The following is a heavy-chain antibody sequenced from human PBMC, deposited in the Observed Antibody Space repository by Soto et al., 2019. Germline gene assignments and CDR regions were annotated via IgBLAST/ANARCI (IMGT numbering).Heavy chain of an antibody. D-gene: IGHD6-6*01. Sequence: GESLKISCKGSGYSFTSYWISWVRQMPGKGLEWMGRIDPVDSYTNYSPSFQGHVTISADKSISTAYLQWSSLKASDTAMYYCARCGIAARPRWGMDVWGQGTTVTVSS. CDR2: IDPVDSYT. J-gene: IGHJ6*02. V-gene: IGHV5-10-1*01. CDR1: GYSFTSYW. CDR3: ARCGIAARPRWGMDV.